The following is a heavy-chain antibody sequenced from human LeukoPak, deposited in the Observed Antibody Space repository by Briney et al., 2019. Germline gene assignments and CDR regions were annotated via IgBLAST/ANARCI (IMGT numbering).Heavy chain of an antibody. J-gene: IGHJ4*02. D-gene: IGHD2-21*01. V-gene: IGHV1-2*02. CDR2: INPKSGDT. CDR3: AVIRAGF. Sequence: ASVKVSCKASGYNFNAFYLHWVRQAPGQGLERMGWINPKSGDTEYAQTFQSRITMTTDTSASTAHMDLSSLGSDDTAVYYCAVIRAGFWGQGALVTVSS. CDR1: GYNFNAFY.